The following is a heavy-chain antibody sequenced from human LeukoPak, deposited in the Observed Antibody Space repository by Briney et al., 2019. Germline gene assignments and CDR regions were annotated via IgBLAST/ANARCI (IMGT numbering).Heavy chain of an antibody. J-gene: IGHJ4*02. CDR1: GFTFSSYG. CDR2: ISYDGSNK. D-gene: IGHD1-26*01. V-gene: IGHV3-30*18. Sequence: PGGSLRLSCAASGFTFSSYGMHWVRQAPGKGLEWVAVISYDGSNKYYADSVKGRFTISRDNSKNTLYLQMNSLRAEDTALYYCAKDRALKSYYFDYWGQGTLVTVSS. CDR3: AKDRALKSYYFDY.